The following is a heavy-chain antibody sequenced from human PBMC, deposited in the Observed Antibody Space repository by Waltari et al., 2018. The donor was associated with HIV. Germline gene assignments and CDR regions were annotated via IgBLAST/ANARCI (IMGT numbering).Heavy chain of an antibody. CDR1: GFSLSTSGVG. CDR3: AHSQLHSIYGSGSYSNFDY. CDR2: IYWNDDK. J-gene: IGHJ4*02. D-gene: IGHD3-10*01. V-gene: IGHV2-5*01. Sequence: QITLKESGPTLVKPTQTLTLTCTFSGFSLSTSGVGVGWIRQPPGKALEWLALIYWNDDKRYSPSLKSMRTITKDTSKNQVVLTMTNMDPVDTATYYCAHSQLHSIYGSGSYSNFDYWGQGTLVTVSS.